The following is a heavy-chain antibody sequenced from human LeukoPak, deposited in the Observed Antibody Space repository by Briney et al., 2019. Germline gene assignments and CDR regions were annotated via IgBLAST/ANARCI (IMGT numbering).Heavy chain of an antibody. CDR1: GFTFSNYG. D-gene: IGHD6-13*01. CDR3: AKDRSSSWYGDYFDY. J-gene: IGHJ4*02. V-gene: IGHV3-30*02. Sequence: GGSLRLSCAASGFTFSNYGLHWVRQAPGKGLEWVAFIRYDGSNKYYADSVKGRFTISRDNSKNTLYLQMNSLRAEDTAVYYCAKDRSSSWYGDYFDYWGQGTLVTVSS. CDR2: IRYDGSNK.